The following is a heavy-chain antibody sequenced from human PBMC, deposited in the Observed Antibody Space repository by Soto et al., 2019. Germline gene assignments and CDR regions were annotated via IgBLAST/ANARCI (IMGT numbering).Heavy chain of an antibody. CDR3: TRGLLPDYFDY. CDR1: GFTFDTYA. Sequence: QVQLVESGGGVVQSGRSLRLSCAASGFTFDTYAMHWVRQAPGKGLEWVAVISYDGSNQFYAGSVKGRFTVSRDNSKNTLYLQMNSLRNDDTAVYYCTRGLLPDYFDYWGQGALVTVSS. V-gene: IGHV3-30-3*01. CDR2: ISYDGSNQ. J-gene: IGHJ4*02.